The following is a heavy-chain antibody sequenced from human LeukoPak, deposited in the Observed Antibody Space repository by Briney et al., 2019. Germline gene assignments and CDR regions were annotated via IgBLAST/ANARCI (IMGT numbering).Heavy chain of an antibody. CDR1: GGTFSSYA. J-gene: IGHJ6*03. V-gene: IGHV1-69*13. Sequence: SVRVSCKASGGTFSSYAISWVRQAPGQGLEWMGGIIPIFGTANYAQKFQGRVTITADESTSTAYMELSSLRSEDTAVYYCARVSGSGSSFCYYYYMDVWGKGTTVTISS. CDR3: ARVSGSGSSFCYYYYMDV. CDR2: IIPIFGTA. D-gene: IGHD3-10*01.